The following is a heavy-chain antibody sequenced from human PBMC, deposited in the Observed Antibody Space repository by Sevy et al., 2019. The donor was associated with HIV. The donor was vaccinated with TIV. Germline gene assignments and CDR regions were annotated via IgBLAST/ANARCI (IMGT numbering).Heavy chain of an antibody. CDR2: MKEDGSDK. D-gene: IGHD3-16*01. CDR3: VREGVGGFSYSLDQ. Sequence: GGSLRLSCAASGFTFSVYWMTWVRQAPGKGLEWVATMKEDGSDKDYVDSVKGRFTMSRDNAKNSLYLQMKSLRAEDTVVDCCVREGVGGFSYSLDQWGLGTLVTVSS. V-gene: IGHV3-7*01. J-gene: IGHJ4*02. CDR1: GFTFSVYW.